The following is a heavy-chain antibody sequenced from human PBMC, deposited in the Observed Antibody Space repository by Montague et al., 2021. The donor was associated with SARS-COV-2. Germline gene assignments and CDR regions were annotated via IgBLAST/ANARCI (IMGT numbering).Heavy chain of an antibody. D-gene: IGHD1-20*01. V-gene: IGHV4-4*07. J-gene: IGHJ4*02. Sequence: SETLSLTCTVSGGSISGYYWSWFRQSAGNGLEWIGRIYNSGSNXSXPSXXXRVTMSVDTSTNQFSLNLSSVTAADTAVYYCVRDQGRSNWNYPDYWGQGTLVTVSS. CDR2: IYNSGSN. CDR1: GGSISGYY. CDR3: VRDQGRSNWNYPDY.